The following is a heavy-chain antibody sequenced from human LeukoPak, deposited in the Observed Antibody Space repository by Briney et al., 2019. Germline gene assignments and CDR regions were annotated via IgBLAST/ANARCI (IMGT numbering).Heavy chain of an antibody. Sequence: GASVKVSCKASGYTFTSYYMHWVRQAPGQGLEWMGIINPSGGSTSYAQKFQGRVTMTRDTSTSTVYMELSGLRSEDTAVYYCARGVRYFDWLQDYYYYGMDVWGQGTTVTVSS. CDR1: GYTFTSYY. D-gene: IGHD3-9*01. CDR2: INPSGGST. CDR3: ARGVRYFDWLQDYYYYGMDV. J-gene: IGHJ6*02. V-gene: IGHV1-46*01.